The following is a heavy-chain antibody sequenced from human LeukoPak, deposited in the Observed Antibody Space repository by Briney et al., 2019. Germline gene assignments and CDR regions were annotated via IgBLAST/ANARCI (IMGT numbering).Heavy chain of an antibody. Sequence: PSETLSLTCTVSGGSISSSSYYWGWIRQPPGKGLEWIGSIYYSGSTYYNPSLKSRVTISVDTSKNQFSLKLSSVTAADTAVYYCASNTRYPDSYWGQGTLVTVSS. CDR2: IYYSGST. CDR1: GGSISSSSYY. CDR3: ASNTRYPDSY. J-gene: IGHJ4*02. D-gene: IGHD3-16*02. V-gene: IGHV4-39*07.